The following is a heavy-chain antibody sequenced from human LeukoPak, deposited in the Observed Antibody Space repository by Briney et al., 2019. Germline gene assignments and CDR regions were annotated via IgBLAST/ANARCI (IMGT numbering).Heavy chain of an antibody. Sequence: SETLSLTCSVSGGSISSYYWSWIRQPPGKGLEYIGYICYSGSTNYNPSLKSRVTISVDTSKDQFSLNLTSVTAADTAVYYCARLKCISTTCPSRYVMDVWGQGTTVTVSS. J-gene: IGHJ6*02. D-gene: IGHD2-2*01. CDR1: GGSISSYY. V-gene: IGHV4-59*01. CDR2: ICYSGST. CDR3: ARLKCISTTCPSRYVMDV.